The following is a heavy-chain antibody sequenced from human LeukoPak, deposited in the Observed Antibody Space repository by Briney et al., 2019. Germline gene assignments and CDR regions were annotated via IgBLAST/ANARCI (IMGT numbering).Heavy chain of an antibody. CDR2: INPNSGGT. CDR1: GYTFTGYY. J-gene: IGHJ4*02. CDR3: ARDPSGSYPSDY. V-gene: IGHV1-2*02. D-gene: IGHD1-26*01. Sequence: ASVKVSCKASGYTFTGYYMHWVRQAPGQGLEWMGWINPNSGGTNYAQKFQGRVTMTRDTSISTAYMELSRLRSDDTAVYYCARDPSGSYPSDYWGQGTLVTVSS.